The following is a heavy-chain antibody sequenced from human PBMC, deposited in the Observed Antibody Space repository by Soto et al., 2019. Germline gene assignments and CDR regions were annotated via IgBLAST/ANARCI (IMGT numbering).Heavy chain of an antibody. V-gene: IGHV1-3*01. D-gene: IGHD6-25*01. CDR1: GYTFTSYA. J-gene: IGHJ4*02. Sequence: ASVKVSCKASGYTFTSYARHGVRQAPGQRLEWMGWINAGNGNTKYSQKFQGRVTINRETSASTAYMELSSLRSEDTAVYYCARAQRLDEDYFDYLGQGTLVTVSS. CDR2: INAGNGNT. CDR3: ARAQRLDEDYFDY.